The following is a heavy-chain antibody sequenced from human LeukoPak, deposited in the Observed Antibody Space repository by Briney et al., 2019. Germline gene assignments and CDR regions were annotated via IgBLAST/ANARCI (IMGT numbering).Heavy chain of an antibody. Sequence: SVTLSLTCTVSGGSISSYYWSWIRQPPGKGLEWIGYIYYSGSTNYNPSLKSRVTISVDTSKNQFSLQLNSVTPEDTAVYYCAREVDIVGATTEYFDYWGQGTQVTVSS. D-gene: IGHD1-26*01. CDR2: IYYSGST. V-gene: IGHV4-59*12. CDR1: GGSISSYY. CDR3: AREVDIVGATTEYFDY. J-gene: IGHJ4*02.